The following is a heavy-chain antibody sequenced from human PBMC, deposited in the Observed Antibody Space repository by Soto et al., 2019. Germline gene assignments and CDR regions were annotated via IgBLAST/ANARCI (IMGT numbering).Heavy chain of an antibody. D-gene: IGHD3-22*01. CDR3: ARSWSSGYYFDF. V-gene: IGHV4-34*01. CDR1: GGSFNSYY. CDR2: INHRGST. Sequence: PSETLSLTCAVYGGSFNSYYWGWIRQTPGKGLEWIGEINHRGSTNYNSSLKSRVTISVDTPKNQFSLKMRSVTAADTAVYYCARSWSSGYYFDFWGQGTLVTAPQ. J-gene: IGHJ4*02.